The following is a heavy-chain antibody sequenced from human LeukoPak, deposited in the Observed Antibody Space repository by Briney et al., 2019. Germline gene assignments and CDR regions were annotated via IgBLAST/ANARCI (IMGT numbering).Heavy chain of an antibody. CDR1: SGSFSGYY. Sequence: PSETLSLTCAVYSGSFSGYYWSWIRQPPGKGLEWIGEINHSGSTNYNPSLKSRVTISVDTSKNQFSLKLSSVTAADTAVYYCARGHASNINSSGWRKRGAHYYFDYWGQGTLVTVSS. CDR2: INHSGST. V-gene: IGHV4-34*01. J-gene: IGHJ4*02. CDR3: ARGHASNINSSGWRKRGAHYYFDY. D-gene: IGHD6-19*01.